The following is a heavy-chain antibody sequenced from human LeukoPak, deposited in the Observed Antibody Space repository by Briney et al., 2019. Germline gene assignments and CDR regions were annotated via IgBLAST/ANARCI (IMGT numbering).Heavy chain of an antibody. CDR2: ITTGGTNK. CDR1: GFSFSSYN. Sequence: GGSLRLSCAASGFSFSSYNMNWVRQAPGKGLEWVASITTGGTNKYYADSVQGRFTISRDNAENSLYLQMNSLRAEDTAVYYCAPPAVDTTLAYYFDYWGQGTLVTVSS. V-gene: IGHV3-21*01. CDR3: APPAVDTTLAYYFDY. D-gene: IGHD5-18*01. J-gene: IGHJ4*02.